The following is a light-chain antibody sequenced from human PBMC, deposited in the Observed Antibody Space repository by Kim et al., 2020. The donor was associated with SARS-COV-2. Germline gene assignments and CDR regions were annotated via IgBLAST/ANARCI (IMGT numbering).Light chain of an antibody. V-gene: IGLV2-8*01. CDR2: EVS. J-gene: IGLJ3*02. CDR3: SSYAGSKNLV. CDR1: SSDVGGYNY. Sequence: QSALTQPPSASGSPGQSVTISCTGTSSDVGGYNYVSWYQQHQGKAPKLMIYEVSKRPSGVPDRFSGSKSGNTASLTVSGLQAEDEADYYCSSYAGSKNLVFGGGTQLTVL.